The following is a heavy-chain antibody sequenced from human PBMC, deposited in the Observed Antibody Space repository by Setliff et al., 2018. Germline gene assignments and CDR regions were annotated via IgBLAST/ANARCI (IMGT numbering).Heavy chain of an antibody. D-gene: IGHD3-22*01. CDR1: GGSISSHY. CDR3: AREVGYYDSSGYSDY. CDR2: IYYSGST. Sequence: SETLSLTCTVSGGSISSHYWSWIRQPPGKGLEWIGNIYYSGSTNYNPSLKSRVTISVDTSKNQFSLKLSSVTAADTAVYYCAREVGYYDSSGYSDYWGQGTLVTVSS. V-gene: IGHV4-59*11. J-gene: IGHJ4*02.